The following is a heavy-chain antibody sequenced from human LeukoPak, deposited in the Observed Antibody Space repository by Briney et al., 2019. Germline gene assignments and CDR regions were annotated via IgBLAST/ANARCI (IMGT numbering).Heavy chain of an antibody. CDR1: GFTFSSYA. CDR2: ISGSGGST. CDR3: ATKITFGGVIVISFDN. Sequence: GGSLRLSCAASGFTFSSYAMSWVRQAPGKGLEWVSAISGSGGSTYYADSVKGRFTISRDNSKNTLYLQMNSLRAEDTAVYYCATKITFGGVIVISFDNWGQGTLVTVSS. J-gene: IGHJ4*02. V-gene: IGHV3-23*01. D-gene: IGHD3-16*02.